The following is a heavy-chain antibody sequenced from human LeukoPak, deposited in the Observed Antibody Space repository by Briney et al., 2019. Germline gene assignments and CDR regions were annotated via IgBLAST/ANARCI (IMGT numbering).Heavy chain of an antibody. D-gene: IGHD3-22*01. CDR2: ISSSGST. V-gene: IGHV4-61*02. Sequence: SETLSLTCTVSGDSIGSGDYYWSWIRQPAGKGLEWIGRISSSGSTNYNPSLKSRVTISVDTSKNQFSLKLNSVTAADTAVYYCARVWGVTDFYDSRGAFDIWGQGTMVTVSS. CDR3: ARVWGVTDFYDSRGAFDI. J-gene: IGHJ3*02. CDR1: GDSIGSGDYY.